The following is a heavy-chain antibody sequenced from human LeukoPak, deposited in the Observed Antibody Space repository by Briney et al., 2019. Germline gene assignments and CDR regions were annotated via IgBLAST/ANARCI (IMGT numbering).Heavy chain of an antibody. J-gene: IGHJ3*02. D-gene: IGHD6-6*01. V-gene: IGHV1-69*04. CDR1: GGTFSSYA. CDR3: AREAARGPYDAFDI. Sequence: ASVKVSCKASGGTFSSYAISWVRQAPGQGLEWVGRIIPILGIANYAQKFQGRVTITADKSTSTAYMELSSLRSEDTAVYYCAREAARGPYDAFDIWGQGTMVTVSS. CDR2: IIPILGIA.